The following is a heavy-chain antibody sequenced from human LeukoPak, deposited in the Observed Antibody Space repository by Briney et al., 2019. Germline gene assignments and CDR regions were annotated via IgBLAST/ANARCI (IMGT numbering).Heavy chain of an antibody. D-gene: IGHD5-18*01. V-gene: IGHV4-4*07. CDR3: AREVWIQLWLGWFDP. Sequence: SETLSLTCAVSGGSISSYYWSWIRQPAGKGLEWIGRIYTSGSTNYNPSLKSRVTMSVDTSKNQFSLKLSSVTAADTAVYYCAREVWIQLWLGWFDPWGQGTLVTVSS. CDR2: IYTSGST. CDR1: GGSISSYY. J-gene: IGHJ5*02.